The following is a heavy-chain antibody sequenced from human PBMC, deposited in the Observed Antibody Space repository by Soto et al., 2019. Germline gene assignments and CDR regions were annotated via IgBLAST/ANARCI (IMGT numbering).Heavy chain of an antibody. J-gene: IGHJ3*02. Sequence: SETLSLTCTVSGGSISSGDYYWSWIRQPPGKGLEWIGYIYCSGSTYYNPSLKSRVTISVDTSKNQFSLKLSSVTAADTAVYYCARDPAATYYYDSSGLRGAFDIWGQGTMVTVSS. D-gene: IGHD3-22*01. CDR2: IYCSGST. V-gene: IGHV4-30-4*01. CDR1: GGSISSGDYY. CDR3: ARDPAATYYYDSSGLRGAFDI.